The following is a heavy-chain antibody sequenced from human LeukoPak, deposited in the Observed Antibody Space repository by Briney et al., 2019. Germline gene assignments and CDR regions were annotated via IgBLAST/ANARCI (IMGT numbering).Heavy chain of an antibody. D-gene: IGHD6-19*01. CDR1: GYAFTVYY. CDR3: ARASGWYSSGY. V-gene: IGHV1-2*02. CDR2: INPNSGGT. Sequence: ASVKVSCKASGYAFTVYYMHWVRQAPGQGLEWMGWINPNSGGTKYAQKFQGRVTLTKDTSINTAYMELSRLTSDDTAVYYCARASGWYSSGYWGQGTLVTVSS. J-gene: IGHJ4*02.